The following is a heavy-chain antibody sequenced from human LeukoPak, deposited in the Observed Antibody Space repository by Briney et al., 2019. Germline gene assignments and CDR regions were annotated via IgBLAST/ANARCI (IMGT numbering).Heavy chain of an antibody. J-gene: IGHJ4*02. CDR1: GFTFSSNY. V-gene: IGHV3-53*01. Sequence: GGSLRLSCAASGFTFSSNYMTWVRQAPGKGLEWVTVIYSGGSTYYADSVKGRFTISRDDYKNALYLQLNNLRAEDTAGDYYSRALYGEYVIFDYWGQGTLVSVSS. D-gene: IGHD4-17*01. CDR2: IYSGGST. CDR3: SRALYGEYVIFDY.